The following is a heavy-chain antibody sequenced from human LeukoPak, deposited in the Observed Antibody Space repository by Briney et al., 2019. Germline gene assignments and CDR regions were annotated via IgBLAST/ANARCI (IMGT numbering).Heavy chain of an antibody. J-gene: IGHJ4*02. V-gene: IGHV3-20*01. CDR1: GFTFDDYG. D-gene: IGHD6-13*01. Sequence: GGSLRRSCAASGFTFDDYGMSWVRQVPGKGLEWVSSINWSGDSPGYVDSVKGRFTISRDNAKNALYLQMNSLRTDDTALYHCARDWGAAAGTHFDLWGRGTLVTVSS. CDR2: INWSGDSP. CDR3: ARDWGAAAGTHFDL.